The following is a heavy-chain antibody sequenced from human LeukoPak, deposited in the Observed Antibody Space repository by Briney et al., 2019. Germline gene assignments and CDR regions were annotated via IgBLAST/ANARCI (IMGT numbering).Heavy chain of an antibody. J-gene: IGHJ5*02. CDR2: IYYSGST. V-gene: IGHV4-59*01. D-gene: IGHD3-16*01. Sequence: PSETLSLTCTVSGGSISSYYWSWIRQPPGKGLEWIGYIYYSGSTNYNPSLKSRVTISVDTSKNQFSLKLSSVTAADTAVYYCARVHYDYVWGSSGGNWFDPWGQGTLVTVSS. CDR1: GGSISSYY. CDR3: ARVHYDYVWGSSGGNWFDP.